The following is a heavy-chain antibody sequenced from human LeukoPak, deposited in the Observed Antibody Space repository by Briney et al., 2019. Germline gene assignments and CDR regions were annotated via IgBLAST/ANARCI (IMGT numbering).Heavy chain of an antibody. Sequence: PGGSLRLSCAASGFTFSEYSMNWVRQAPGKGLEWVSFISTSSSHIYYGDSVKGQFTISRDNARNSVSLQMNSLRAEDTAVYYCARQVSGYGSGSFYFDYWGQGMLVTVPS. V-gene: IGHV3-21*01. CDR3: ARQVSGYGSGSFYFDY. J-gene: IGHJ4*02. D-gene: IGHD3-10*01. CDR1: GFTFSEYS. CDR2: ISTSSSHI.